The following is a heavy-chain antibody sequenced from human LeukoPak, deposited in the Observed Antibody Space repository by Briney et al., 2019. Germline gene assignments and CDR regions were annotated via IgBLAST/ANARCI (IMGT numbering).Heavy chain of an antibody. CDR1: GGSISNYY. Sequence: SETLSLTCTVSGGSISNYYWSWIRQPPGKGLEWIGYLYYTGSTNYNPSLKSRVTISVDMSKNQLSLKLRSMTAADTAVYYCARHGSGYSSVFDYWGQGTLVTVSS. CDR3: ARHGSGYSSVFDY. J-gene: IGHJ4*02. CDR2: LYYTGST. D-gene: IGHD6-19*01. V-gene: IGHV4-59*08.